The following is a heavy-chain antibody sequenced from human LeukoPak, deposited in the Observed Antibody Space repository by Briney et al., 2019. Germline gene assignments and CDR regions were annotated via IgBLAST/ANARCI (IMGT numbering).Heavy chain of an antibody. CDR2: IIPILGIA. CDR3: ARGRAVANWFDP. V-gene: IGHV1-69*04. J-gene: IGHJ5*02. CDR1: GGTFSSYA. Sequence: SVKVSCKASGGTFSSYAISWVRQAPGQGLEWMGRIIPILGIANYAQKFQGRVTITADKSTSTAYMELSSLRPEDTAVYYCARGRAVANWFDPWGQGTLVTVSS. D-gene: IGHD4-23*01.